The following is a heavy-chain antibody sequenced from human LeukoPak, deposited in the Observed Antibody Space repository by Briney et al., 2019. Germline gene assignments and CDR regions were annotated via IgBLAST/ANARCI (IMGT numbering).Heavy chain of an antibody. CDR1: GFTFSSYG. V-gene: IGHV3-30*02. D-gene: IGHD3-22*01. CDR2: IRYDGSNK. Sequence: GGSLRLSCAASGFTFSSYGMHWVRQAPGKGLEWVAFIRYDGSNKYYADSVKGRFTISRDNSKNTLYLQMNNLRAEDTAVYYCAKDNYYDSSGYYISYYYYMDVWGKGTTVTVSS. J-gene: IGHJ6*03. CDR3: AKDNYYDSSGYYISYYYYMDV.